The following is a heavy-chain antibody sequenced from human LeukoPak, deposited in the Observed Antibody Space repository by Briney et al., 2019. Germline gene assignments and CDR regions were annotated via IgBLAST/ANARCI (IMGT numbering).Heavy chain of an antibody. CDR1: HGSIVTPNYF. D-gene: IGHD1-1*01. CDR2: VQYSGFG. J-gene: IGHJ2*01. V-gene: IGHV4-39*07. CDR3: VRGVSNDWYFDL. Sequence: PSESLSLTCSVSHGSIVTPNYFWGWIRQPPGKGLEFVASVQYSGFGYKSPSIRSRVAVSTDTSKNQFSLRLESVTAADTAVYDCVRGVSNDWYFDLWGSGTLVSISS.